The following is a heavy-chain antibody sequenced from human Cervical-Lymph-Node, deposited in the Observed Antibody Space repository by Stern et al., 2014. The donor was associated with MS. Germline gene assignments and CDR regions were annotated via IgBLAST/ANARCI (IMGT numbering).Heavy chain of an antibody. J-gene: IGHJ4*02. CDR3: ARDSGTYAFDY. D-gene: IGHD1-26*01. Sequence: QVQLVESGGEVKKPGASVKVSCKASDDSVTTYGISWVRQAPGNGLEWMGWISGYNGNANYARKFQGRVTMTRDTSTTTAYMELESLRSDDTAVYYCARDSGTYAFDYWGQGTLVIVSS. CDR2: ISGYNGNA. V-gene: IGHV1-18*01. CDR1: DDSVTTYG.